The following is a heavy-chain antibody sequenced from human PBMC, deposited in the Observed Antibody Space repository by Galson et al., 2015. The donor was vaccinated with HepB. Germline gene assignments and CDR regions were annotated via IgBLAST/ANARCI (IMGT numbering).Heavy chain of an antibody. CDR1: GFTFSYYG. D-gene: IGHD2-2*01. CDR2: ISYDGSNK. CDR3: AKDLEEYCTTSTCYAFGDFDD. V-gene: IGHV3-30*18. Sequence: SLRLSCAASGFTFSYYGMHWVRQAPGKGLEWMAVISYDGSNKYYADSVKGRFTISRDNSKNTLYLHMNSLRAEDTAVYFCAKDLEEYCTTSTCYAFGDFDDWGQGTLVTVSS. J-gene: IGHJ4*02.